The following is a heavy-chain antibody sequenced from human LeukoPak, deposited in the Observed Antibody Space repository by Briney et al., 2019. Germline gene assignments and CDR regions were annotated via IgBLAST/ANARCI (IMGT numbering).Heavy chain of an antibody. Sequence: AGGSLRLSCAASGFTFSSYGMHWVRQAPGKGLEWVTFIRYDGSNKYYADSVKGRFTISRDNSKNTLYLQMNSLRAEDTAVYYCAKDDSSTWTPLIDYWGQGTLVAVSS. CDR2: IRYDGSNK. CDR3: AKDDSSTWTPLIDY. J-gene: IGHJ4*02. D-gene: IGHD6-13*01. V-gene: IGHV3-30*02. CDR1: GFTFSSYG.